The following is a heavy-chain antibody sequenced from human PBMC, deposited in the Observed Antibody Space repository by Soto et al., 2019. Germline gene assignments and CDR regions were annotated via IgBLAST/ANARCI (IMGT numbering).Heavy chain of an antibody. CDR3: AKVYGSGSYYYYYYGMDV. Sequence: PGGSLRLSCAASGFTFSSYGMHWVRQAPGKGLEWVAVISYDGSNKYYADSVKGRFTISRDNSKNTLYLQMNSLRAEDTAVYYCAKVYGSGSYYYYYYGMDVWGQGTTVTVSS. J-gene: IGHJ6*02. V-gene: IGHV3-30*18. CDR1: GFTFSSYG. CDR2: ISYDGSNK. D-gene: IGHD3-10*01.